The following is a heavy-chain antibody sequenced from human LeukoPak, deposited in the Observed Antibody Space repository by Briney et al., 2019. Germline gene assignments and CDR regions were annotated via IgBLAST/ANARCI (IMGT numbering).Heavy chain of an antibody. V-gene: IGHV4-59*01. J-gene: IGHJ4*02. CDR3: AREGAVGGGNFDY. D-gene: IGHD3-16*01. CDR2: IYYSGST. CDR1: GGSISSYY. Sequence: SETLSLTCTVSGGSISSYYWSWIRQPPGKGLEWIGYIYYSGSTNYNPSLKSRVTISVDTSKNQFSLKLSSVTAADTAVYYGAREGAVGGGNFDYWGQGTLVTVSS.